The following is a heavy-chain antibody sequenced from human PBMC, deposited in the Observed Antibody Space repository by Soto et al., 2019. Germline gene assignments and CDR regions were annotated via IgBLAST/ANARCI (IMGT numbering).Heavy chain of an antibody. CDR2: IYYSGST. Sequence: QVQLQESGPGLVKPSETLSLTCTVSGGSISSYYWSWIRQPPGKGLEWIGYIYYSGSTNYNPSLKSRVTISLDTSKNQFSLKLSSVTAADTAVYYCARDRVAQYYYGMDVWGQGTTVTVSS. V-gene: IGHV4-59*01. CDR1: GGSISSYY. CDR3: ARDRVAQYYYGMDV. J-gene: IGHJ6*02. D-gene: IGHD2-15*01.